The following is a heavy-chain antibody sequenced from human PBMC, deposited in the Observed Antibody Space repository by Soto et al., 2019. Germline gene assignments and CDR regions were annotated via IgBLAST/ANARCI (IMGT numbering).Heavy chain of an antibody. Sequence: QVQLQQWGAGLLKPSETLSLNCAVTGGSLSGYYWSWIRQPPGKGLEWIGEVKDGGPTNYSPSLRGRVTISSDTSNNQCALRLNSVTAADTGVYYCARGQEGVVATHWDQGSLVTVSS. CDR3: ARGQEGVVATH. V-gene: IGHV4-34*01. J-gene: IGHJ4*02. D-gene: IGHD5-12*01. CDR1: GGSLSGYY. CDR2: VKDGGPT.